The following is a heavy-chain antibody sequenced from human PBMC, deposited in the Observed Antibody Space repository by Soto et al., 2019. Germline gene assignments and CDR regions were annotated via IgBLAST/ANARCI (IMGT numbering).Heavy chain of an antibody. CDR2: IYHSGST. D-gene: IGHD6-19*01. Sequence: SETLSLTCTVSGYSISSGYYWGWIRQPPGKGLEWIGSIYHSGSTYYNPSLKSRVTISVDTSKNQFSLKLSSVTAADTAVYYCARGDSSGWYRGVDYWGQGTLVTVSS. V-gene: IGHV4-38-2*02. CDR3: ARGDSSGWYRGVDY. J-gene: IGHJ4*02. CDR1: GYSISSGYY.